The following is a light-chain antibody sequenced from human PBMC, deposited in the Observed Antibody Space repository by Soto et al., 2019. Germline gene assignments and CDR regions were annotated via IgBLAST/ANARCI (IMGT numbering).Light chain of an antibody. CDR1: QSISSW. Sequence: DIQITQSPSTLSASVGDRVTITCRASQSISSWLAWYQQKPGKAPKVLISKASTLQSGVPSRFSGSRSATEFTLTVSSLQPDDFATYYCQQYHSYPYTFGQGTKLEIE. CDR3: QQYHSYPYT. V-gene: IGKV1-5*03. CDR2: KAS. J-gene: IGKJ2*01.